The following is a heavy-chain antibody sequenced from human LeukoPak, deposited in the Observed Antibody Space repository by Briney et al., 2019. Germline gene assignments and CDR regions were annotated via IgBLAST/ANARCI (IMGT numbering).Heavy chain of an antibody. CDR1: GFTFSSYE. V-gene: IGHV3-48*03. Sequence: GGSLRLSCAASGFTFSSYEMNWVRQAPGKGLEWVSYISSSGSTIYYADSVKGRFTISRDNAKNSLYLQMNSLRAEDTAVYYCARSYSGSFPMGYWGQGTLVTVSS. CDR3: ARSYSGSFPMGY. CDR2: ISSSGSTI. D-gene: IGHD1-26*01. J-gene: IGHJ4*02.